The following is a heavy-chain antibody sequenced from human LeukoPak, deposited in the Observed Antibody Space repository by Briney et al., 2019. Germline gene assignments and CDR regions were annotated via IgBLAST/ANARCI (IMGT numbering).Heavy chain of an antibody. CDR2: ISDSGST. CDR1: GFTLSSYA. J-gene: IGHJ4*02. D-gene: IGHD2-21*01. Sequence: GGSLRLSCAASGFTLSSYAMSWVRQAPGKGLEWVSAISDSGSTYHADSVKGRFAISRDSSKNTLFLQMNRLRPEDAAVYYCAKAPVTTCRGAYCYPFDYWGQGTLVTVSS. V-gene: IGHV3-23*01. CDR3: AKAPVTTCRGAYCYPFDY.